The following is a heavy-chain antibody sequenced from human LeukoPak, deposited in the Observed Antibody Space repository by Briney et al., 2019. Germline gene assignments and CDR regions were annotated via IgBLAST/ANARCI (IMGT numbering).Heavy chain of an antibody. CDR3: ARGFDAHNAFDI. V-gene: IGHV4-39*07. CDR1: GGSMSSSTYY. Sequence: PSETLSLTCTVSGGSMSSSTYYWGWIRQPPGKGLEWIGSMYYSGSTNYNPSLKSRVTISVDTSKNQFSLKLTSVTAADTAVYYCARGFDAHNAFDIWGQGTMVTVSS. CDR2: MYYSGST. D-gene: IGHD3-9*01. J-gene: IGHJ3*02.